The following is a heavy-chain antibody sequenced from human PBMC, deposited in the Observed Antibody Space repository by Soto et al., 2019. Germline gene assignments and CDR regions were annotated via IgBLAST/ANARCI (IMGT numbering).Heavy chain of an antibody. V-gene: IGHV5-51*01. D-gene: IGHD3-22*01. Sequence: PGESLKISCKGSGYSFTSYWIGWVRQMPGKGLEWMGIIYPGDSDTRYSPSFQGQVTISADKSISTAYLQWSSLKASDTAMYYCARHSEHYYYDSSGYYYYWGQGTLVTVSS. J-gene: IGHJ4*02. CDR1: GYSFTSYW. CDR3: ARHSEHYYYDSSGYYYY. CDR2: IYPGDSDT.